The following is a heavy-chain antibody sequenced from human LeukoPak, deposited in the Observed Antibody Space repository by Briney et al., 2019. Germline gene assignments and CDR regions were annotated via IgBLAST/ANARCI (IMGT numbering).Heavy chain of an antibody. CDR3: ARQSDRGIVVVGCFDY. J-gene: IGHJ4*02. CDR1: GYSFTSYW. Sequence: GESLQISCKGSGYSFTSYWIGWVRQMPGKGLEWMGIIYPGDSDTRYSPSFQGQVTTSADKSISTAYLQWSSLKASDTVMYYCARQSDRGIVVVGCFDYWGQGALVTVSS. V-gene: IGHV5-51*01. CDR2: IYPGDSDT. D-gene: IGHD3-22*01.